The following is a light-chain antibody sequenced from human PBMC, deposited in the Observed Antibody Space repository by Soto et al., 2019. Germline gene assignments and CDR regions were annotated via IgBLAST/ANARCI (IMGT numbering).Light chain of an antibody. V-gene: IGKV1-39*01. Sequence: DIQMTQSPSSLSASVGDRVTITCRASQSISTFLNWYQQKPGKAPKLLIYGASNLESGVPSTFSGSGSGTDFTLTISSLQPEDFATCYCQQCFSTPLLTFGGGTKVEIK. CDR1: QSISTF. CDR3: QQCFSTPLLT. CDR2: GAS. J-gene: IGKJ4*01.